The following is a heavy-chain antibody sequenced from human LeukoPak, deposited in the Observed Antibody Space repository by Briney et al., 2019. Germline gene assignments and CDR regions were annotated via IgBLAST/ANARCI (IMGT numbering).Heavy chain of an antibody. CDR2: FDPEDGET. V-gene: IGHV1-24*01. D-gene: IGHD1-26*01. CDR1: GYTLTELS. CDR3: AVRSDSGSYRVFDY. Sequence: ASVKVSCKVSGYTLTELSMHWVRQAPGKGLEGMGDFDPEDGETIYAQKFQGRVTMTEDTSTDTAYMELSSLRSEDTAVYHCAVRSDSGSYRVFDYWGQGTLVTVSS. J-gene: IGHJ4*02.